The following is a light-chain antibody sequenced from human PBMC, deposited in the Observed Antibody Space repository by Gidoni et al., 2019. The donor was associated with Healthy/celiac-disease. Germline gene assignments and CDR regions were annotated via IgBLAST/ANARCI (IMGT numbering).Light chain of an antibody. CDR3: QQYNNWPFT. CDR2: GAS. V-gene: IGKV3-15*01. CDR1: QSVSSN. Sequence: EIVMTQSPATLSVSPGERATLSCRASQSVSSNLAWYQQKPGQAPRLLICGASTRATGIPARFSGSGSGTDFTLTISSLQSEDFAVYYCQQYNNWPFTFGQGTRLEIK. J-gene: IGKJ5*01.